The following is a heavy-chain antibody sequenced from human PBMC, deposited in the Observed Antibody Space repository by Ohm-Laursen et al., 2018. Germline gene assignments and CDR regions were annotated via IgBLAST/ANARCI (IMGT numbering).Heavy chain of an antibody. Sequence: SLRLSCSASGFIFGDYSMTWIRQAPGKGLELVARSRDKANSYTTEYAASVKGRFTISRDDSKNSLYLQMNSLKTEDTAVYYCAKFMSYFHDAFDIWGQGTMVTASS. CDR2: SRDKANSYTT. D-gene: IGHD1-26*01. J-gene: IGHJ3*02. V-gene: IGHV3-72*01. CDR1: GFIFGDYS. CDR3: AKFMSYFHDAFDI.